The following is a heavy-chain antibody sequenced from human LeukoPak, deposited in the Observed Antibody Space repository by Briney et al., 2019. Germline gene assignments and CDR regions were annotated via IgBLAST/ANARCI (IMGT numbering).Heavy chain of an antibody. CDR1: AFSFTTYE. V-gene: IGHV3-48*03. Sequence: GGSLRLSCTASAFSFTTYEMNWVRQAPGKGLEWVSYISGSGSSIYYADSVKGRFTISRDNAKNSLYLQMNSLRAEDTAVYYCARDVGWGLDYWGQGTLVTVSS. J-gene: IGHJ4*02. CDR3: ARDVGWGLDY. D-gene: IGHD1-26*01. CDR2: ISGSGSSI.